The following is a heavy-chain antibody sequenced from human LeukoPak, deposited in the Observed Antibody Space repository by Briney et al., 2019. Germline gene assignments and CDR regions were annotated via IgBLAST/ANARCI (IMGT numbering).Heavy chain of an antibody. D-gene: IGHD2-21*01. CDR1: GGSITIADYW. CDR3: ARQIGRGLWAFDY. CDR2: IYYSGST. V-gene: IGHV4-39*01. Sequence: PSETLSLTCTVSGGSITIADYWWAWIRQPPGKGLEWTASIYYSGSTHYNPALKSRVYISVDTSKSQFSLKLSSVPAADTAVYYCARQIGRGLWAFDYWGQGTPVTVSS. J-gene: IGHJ4*02.